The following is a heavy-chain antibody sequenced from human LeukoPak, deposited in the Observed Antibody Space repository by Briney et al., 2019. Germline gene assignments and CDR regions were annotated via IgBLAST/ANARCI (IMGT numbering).Heavy chain of an antibody. CDR3: ARHLAAGTNCFDP. CDR1: GYSFTNYG. CDR2: IYPGDSDT. Sequence: GESLKISCKGSGYSFTNYGIDWVRQMPGKGLEWMGIIYPGDSDTRYSPSFRGQVTISADKSISTAYLQWNSLKASDTAMYYCARHLAAGTNCFDPWGQGTLVTVSS. V-gene: IGHV5-51*01. D-gene: IGHD6-13*01. J-gene: IGHJ5*02.